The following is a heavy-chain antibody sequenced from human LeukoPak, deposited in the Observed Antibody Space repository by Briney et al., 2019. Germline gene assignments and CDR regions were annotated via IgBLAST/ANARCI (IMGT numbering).Heavy chain of an antibody. CDR1: GGSISSYY. J-gene: IGHJ4*02. D-gene: IGHD6-13*01. Sequence: SETLTLTCTVSGGSISSYYWSWIRQPPGKGLEWIGYIYYSGSTDYNPSLKSRVTISVDASKNQFSLKLSSVTAADTAVYYCARDGYSSSWYFFDYWGQGTLVTVSS. CDR3: ARDGYSSSWYFFDY. CDR2: IYYSGST. V-gene: IGHV4-59*01.